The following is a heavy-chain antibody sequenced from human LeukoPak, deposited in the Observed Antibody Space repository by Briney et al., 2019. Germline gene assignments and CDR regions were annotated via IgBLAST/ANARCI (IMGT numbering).Heavy chain of an antibody. Sequence: WASVKVSCKASGYTFTSYGISWVRQAPGQGLEWMGWISAYNGNTNYAQNLQGGVTMTTDTSTSTAYMELTSLRSDDTAVYYCARYLASAGTNWFDPWGQGTLVTVSS. J-gene: IGHJ5*02. V-gene: IGHV1-18*01. CDR1: GYTFTSYG. CDR3: ARYLASAGTNWFDP. D-gene: IGHD6-13*01. CDR2: ISAYNGNT.